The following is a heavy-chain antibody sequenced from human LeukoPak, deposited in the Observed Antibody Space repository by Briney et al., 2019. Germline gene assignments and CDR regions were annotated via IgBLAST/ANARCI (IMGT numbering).Heavy chain of an antibody. Sequence: SETLSLTCTVSGGSISSYYWSWIRQPPRKGLEWIGDIYYSGSTNYNPSLKSRVTISLDTSKNQFSLRLSSVTAADTAVYYCARDGSRYSYGFNWFDPWGQGTLVTVSS. CDR3: ARDGSRYSYGFNWFDP. CDR2: IYYSGST. J-gene: IGHJ5*02. V-gene: IGHV4-59*01. CDR1: GGSISSYY. D-gene: IGHD5-18*01.